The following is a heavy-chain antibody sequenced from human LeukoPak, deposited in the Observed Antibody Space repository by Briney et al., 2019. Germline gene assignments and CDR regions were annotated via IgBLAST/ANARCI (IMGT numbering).Heavy chain of an antibody. Sequence: ASVKVSCKASGYTFSSHYIHWVRQAPGQGLEWMARINPSGGSPSYAQKFQGRVTMTRDTATSTVYIELNSLRSEDTAIYYCARGGFGLGVGGTKGLNWFDPWGQGTLVTVSS. CDR2: INPSGGSP. CDR3: ARGGFGLGVGGTKGLNWFDP. CDR1: GYTFSSHY. D-gene: IGHD1-26*01. J-gene: IGHJ5*02. V-gene: IGHV1-46*01.